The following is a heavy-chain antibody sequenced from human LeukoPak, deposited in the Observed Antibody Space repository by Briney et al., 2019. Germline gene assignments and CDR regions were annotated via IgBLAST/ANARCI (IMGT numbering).Heavy chain of an antibody. CDR1: GFTFSIYN. CDR2: IYYSGST. CDR3: ARGVVEMATITD. D-gene: IGHD5-24*01. V-gene: IGHV4-39*01. J-gene: IGHJ4*02. Sequence: GSLRLSCAASGFTFSIYNMNWVRQPPGKGLEWIGSIYYSGSTYYNPSLKSRVTISVDTSKNQFSLKLSSVTAADTAVYYCARGVVEMATITDWGQGTLVTVSS.